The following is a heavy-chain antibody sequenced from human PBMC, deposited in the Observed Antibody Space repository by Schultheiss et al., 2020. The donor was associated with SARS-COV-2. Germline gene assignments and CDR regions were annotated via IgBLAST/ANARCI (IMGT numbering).Heavy chain of an antibody. CDR3: ARDAFDI. Sequence: GGSLRLSCAASGFTFSDYYMCWIRHAPGKGLEWVSSISSSGSKIYYADSVKGRFTISRDNSKNTLYLQMNSLRAEDTAVYYCARDAFDIWGQGTMVTVSS. V-gene: IGHV3-11*04. CDR1: GFTFSDYY. CDR2: ISSSGSKI. J-gene: IGHJ3*02.